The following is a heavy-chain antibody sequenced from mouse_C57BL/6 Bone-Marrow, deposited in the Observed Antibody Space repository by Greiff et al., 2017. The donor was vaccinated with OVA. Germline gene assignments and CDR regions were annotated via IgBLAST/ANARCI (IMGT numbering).Heavy chain of an antibody. CDR2: IYPGDGDT. J-gene: IGHJ2*01. V-gene: IGHV1-82*01. CDR1: GYAFSSSW. Sequence: VQLQQSGPELVKPGASVKISCKASGYAFSSSWMNWVKQRPGNGLEWIGRIYPGDGDTNYNGKFKGKATLTADKSSSTAYMQLSSLTSEDSAVYFCARSWITTVVLYYFDYWGQGTTLTVSS. CDR3: ARSWITTVVLYYFDY. D-gene: IGHD1-1*01.